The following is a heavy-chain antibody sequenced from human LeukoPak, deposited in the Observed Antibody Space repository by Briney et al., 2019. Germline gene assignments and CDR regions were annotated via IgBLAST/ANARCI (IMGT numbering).Heavy chain of an antibody. V-gene: IGHV4-38-2*02. J-gene: IGHJ3*02. CDR1: GYSISSGYY. D-gene: IGHD4-17*01. Sequence: PSETLSLTCTVSGYSISSGYYWGWIRPPPGKGLEWIGSIYHSGSTYYNPSLKSRVTISVDTSKNQFSLKLCSVTAADTAVYYCARDGVLTTVTTDAFDIWGQGTMVTVSS. CDR2: IYHSGST. CDR3: ARDGVLTTVTTDAFDI.